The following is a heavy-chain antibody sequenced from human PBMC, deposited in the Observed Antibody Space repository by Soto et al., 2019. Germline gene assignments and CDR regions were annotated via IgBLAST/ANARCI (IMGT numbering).Heavy chain of an antibody. CDR1: GFTFSSFG. Sequence: RLSCAASGFTFSSFGMHWVRQAPGKGLEWVAVIWYDATNEYYADSVKGRFTISRDNSKNTLYLQMNSLRAEDTAVYYCARDRLKLPNYYYGMDVWGQGTTVTVS. D-gene: IGHD1-7*01. V-gene: IGHV3-33*01. J-gene: IGHJ6*02. CDR3: ARDRLKLPNYYYGMDV. CDR2: IWYDATNE.